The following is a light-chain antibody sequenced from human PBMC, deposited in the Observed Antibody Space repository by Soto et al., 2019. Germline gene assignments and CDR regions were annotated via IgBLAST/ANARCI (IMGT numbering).Light chain of an antibody. Sequence: DIQMTQSPSSLSASVGDRVTITCRASQSLTSYLNWYQQKPGKAPKLLIYAASNLQSGVPPRFSGSGSGTDFTLTISSLQPEDFATYYCQQSYSVPCTFGPGTKVDIK. CDR3: QQSYSVPCT. CDR1: QSLTSY. J-gene: IGKJ3*01. V-gene: IGKV1-39*01. CDR2: AAS.